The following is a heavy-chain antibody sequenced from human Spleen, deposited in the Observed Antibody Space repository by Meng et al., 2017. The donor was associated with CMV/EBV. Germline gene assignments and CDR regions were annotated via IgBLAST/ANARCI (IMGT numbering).Heavy chain of an antibody. CDR2: IRYDGSNK. J-gene: IGHJ4*02. CDR3: ANLRLLRDY. CDR1: GFTFSSYG. D-gene: IGHD5/OR15-5a*01. V-gene: IGHV3-30*02. Sequence: GESLKISCAASGFTFSSYGMHWVRQAPGKGLEWVAFIRYDGSNKYYADSVKGRFTISRDNSKNTVYLQMNSLRAEDTAVYYCANLRLLRDYWGQGTLVTVSS.